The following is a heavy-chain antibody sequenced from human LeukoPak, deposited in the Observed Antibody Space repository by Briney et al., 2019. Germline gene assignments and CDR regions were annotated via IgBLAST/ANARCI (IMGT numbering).Heavy chain of an antibody. CDR3: VRDPSEASHPYYFDY. Sequence: PRGSLRLSCAASRFTFTTYSMNWVRQAPGKGLGWVSSISSSGTYLYYADSVKGRFTISRDNAKNSLSLQVNSLRVEDTAVYYCVRDPSEASHPYYFDYWGQGTLVTVSS. D-gene: IGHD2-2*01. CDR2: ISSSGTYL. V-gene: IGHV3-21*01. J-gene: IGHJ4*02. CDR1: RFTFTTYS.